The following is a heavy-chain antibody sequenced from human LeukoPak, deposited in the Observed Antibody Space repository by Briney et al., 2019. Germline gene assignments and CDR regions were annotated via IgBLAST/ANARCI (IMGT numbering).Heavy chain of an antibody. V-gene: IGHV3-23*01. D-gene: IGHD6-13*01. CDR2: ISGSGGST. CDR3: AKDIVAAGLFFDY. Sequence: GGSLRLSCAASGFIFSSYAMSWVRQAPGKGLEWVSAISGSGGSTYYADSVKGRFTISRDNSKNTLYLQMNSLRAEDTAVYYCAKDIVAAGLFFDYWGQGILVTVSS. J-gene: IGHJ4*02. CDR1: GFIFSSYA.